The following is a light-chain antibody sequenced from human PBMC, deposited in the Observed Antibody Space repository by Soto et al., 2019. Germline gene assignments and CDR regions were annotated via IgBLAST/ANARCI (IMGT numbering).Light chain of an antibody. CDR3: QQYYATPSPS. J-gene: IGKJ4*01. V-gene: IGKV4-1*01. CDR2: WAS. CDR1: QSVLYRSNNKNY. Sequence: DIVMTQSPDSLAVSLGERATINCKSSQSVLYRSNNKNYLAWYQQKPGQPPKLLIYWASTRESGVPDRFSGSGSETDFNLTISSLQAEDVAVYHCQQYYATPSPSFGGGTKVEIK.